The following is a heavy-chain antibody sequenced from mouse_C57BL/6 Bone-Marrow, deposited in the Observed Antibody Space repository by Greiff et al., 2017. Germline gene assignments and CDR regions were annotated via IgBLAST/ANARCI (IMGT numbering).Heavy chain of an antibody. CDR1: GYTFTSYW. CDR2: INPSNGGT. D-gene: IGHD2-4*01. Sequence: QVQLQQPGAELVMPGASVKLSCKASGYTFTSYWMHWVKQRPGQGLEWIGNINPSNGGTNYNEKFKSKDTLTVDKSSSTAYMRLSSLTSEDSAVYYCAKGRVIYYDYDGGYYFDYWGQGTTLTVSS. V-gene: IGHV1-53*01. CDR3: AKGRVIYYDYDGGYYFDY. J-gene: IGHJ2*01.